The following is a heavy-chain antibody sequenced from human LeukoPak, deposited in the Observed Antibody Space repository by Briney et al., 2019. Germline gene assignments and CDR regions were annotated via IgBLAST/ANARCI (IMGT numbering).Heavy chain of an antibody. CDR1: GFTFDSYW. D-gene: IGHD2-15*01. V-gene: IGHV3-7*02. CDR3: AGRYCSGGSCYYNWFDP. Sequence: GGSLRLSCAASGFTFDSYWMSWVRQAPGKGLEWVANIKEDGSEKYYVDSVKGRFTISRDNSKNTLYLQMNSLRAEDTAVYYCAGRYCSGGSCYYNWFDPWGQGTLVTVSS. J-gene: IGHJ5*02. CDR2: IKEDGSEK.